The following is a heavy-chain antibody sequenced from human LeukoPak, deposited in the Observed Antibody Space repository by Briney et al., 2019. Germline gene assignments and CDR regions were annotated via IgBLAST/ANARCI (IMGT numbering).Heavy chain of an antibody. V-gene: IGHV3-23*01. Sequence: GGSLRLSCAASGFTFSSYAMTWVRQAPGKGLEWVSAISGSGGSTDYADSVKGRFTVSRDNSKKTVYLQMNSLRVEDTGVYYCARDGSFGRDVWGQGTTVTVSS. CDR3: ARDGSFGRDV. J-gene: IGHJ6*02. CDR1: GFTFSSYA. CDR2: ISGSGGST. D-gene: IGHD6-19*01.